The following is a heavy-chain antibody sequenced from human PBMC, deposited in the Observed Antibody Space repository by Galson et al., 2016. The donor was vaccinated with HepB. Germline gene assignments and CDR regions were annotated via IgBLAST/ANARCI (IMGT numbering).Heavy chain of an antibody. V-gene: IGHV3-30-3*01. Sequence: SLRLSCAASGFTFSSYTMHWVRQAPGKGLKWVAVIQYDGTNTHYADSVKGRFTISRDNSKNTPYLHMTSLRAEDTAVYYCSSQDYYCSGSFDYWGQGTLVTVSS. J-gene: IGHJ4*02. CDR3: SSQDYYCSGSFDY. CDR2: IQYDGTNT. D-gene: IGHD3-10*01. CDR1: GFTFSSYT.